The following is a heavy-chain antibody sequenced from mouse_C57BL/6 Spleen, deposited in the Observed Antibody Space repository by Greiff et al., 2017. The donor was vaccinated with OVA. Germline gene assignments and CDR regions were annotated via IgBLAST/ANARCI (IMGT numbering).Heavy chain of an antibody. D-gene: IGHD1-1*01. CDR3: TRTVLLRSFAY. Sequence: VKLQESGAELVRPGASVTLSCKASGYTFTDYEMHWVKQTPVHGLEWIGAIDPETGGTAYNQKFKGKAILTADKSSSTAYMELRSLTSEDSAVYYCTRTVLLRSFAYWGQGTLVTVSA. CDR2: IDPETGGT. CDR1: GYTFTDYE. J-gene: IGHJ3*01. V-gene: IGHV1-15*01.